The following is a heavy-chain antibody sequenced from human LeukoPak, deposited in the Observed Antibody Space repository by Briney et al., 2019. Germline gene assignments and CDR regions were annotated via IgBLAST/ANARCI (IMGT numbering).Heavy chain of an antibody. D-gene: IGHD1-26*01. Sequence: GGSLRLSCAASGFTFSNYAMTWVRQAPGKGLEWVSAISGSGGNTHYADSLKGRFTISRDNSKNTLYLQMNSLRAEDTAVYYCAKNYEAYNRGRFYYWGQGTLVTVSS. CDR3: AKNYEAYNRGRFYY. J-gene: IGHJ4*02. V-gene: IGHV3-23*01. CDR2: ISGSGGNT. CDR1: GFTFSNYA.